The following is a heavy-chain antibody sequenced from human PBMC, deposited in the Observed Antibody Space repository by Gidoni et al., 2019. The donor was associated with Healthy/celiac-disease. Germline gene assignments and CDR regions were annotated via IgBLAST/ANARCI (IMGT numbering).Heavy chain of an antibody. CDR3: ARVTTVVTDAFDI. D-gene: IGHD4-17*01. J-gene: IGHJ3*02. CDR2: IYTSGST. Sequence: GLEWIGRIYTSGSTNYNPSLKSRVTISVDTSKNQFSLKLSSVTAADTAVYYCARVTTVVTDAFDIWGQGTMVTVSS. V-gene: IGHV4-61*02.